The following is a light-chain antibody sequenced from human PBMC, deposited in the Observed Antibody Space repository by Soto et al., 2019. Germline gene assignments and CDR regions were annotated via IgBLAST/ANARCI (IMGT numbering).Light chain of an antibody. CDR3: TSYTTSSTHWV. CDR2: EVS. V-gene: IGLV2-14*01. CDR1: SSDVGGYNY. Sequence: QSALTQPASVSGSPGQSITISCTGTSSDVGGYNYVSWYQQHPVKAPKLMIYEVSNLPSGVSNRFSGSKSGNTASLTISGLQAEDEADYYCTSYTTSSTHWVFGGGTKLTVL. J-gene: IGLJ3*02.